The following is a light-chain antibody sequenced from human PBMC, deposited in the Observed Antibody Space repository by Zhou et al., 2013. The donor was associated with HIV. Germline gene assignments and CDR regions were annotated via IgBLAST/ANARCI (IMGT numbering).Light chain of an antibody. J-gene: IGKJ5*01. CDR3: QHYVTSPIT. V-gene: IGKV3-20*01. Sequence: EIVLTQSPGTLSLSPGERATLSCRASQSVGSSYLAWYQQKPGQAPRLLIYGASSRATGIPDRFSGSGSGTDFTLTISRLEPEDYAVYYCQHYVTSPITFGQGTRL. CDR1: QSVGSSY. CDR2: GAS.